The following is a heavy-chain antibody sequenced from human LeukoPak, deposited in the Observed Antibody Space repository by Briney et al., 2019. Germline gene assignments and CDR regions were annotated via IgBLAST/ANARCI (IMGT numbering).Heavy chain of an antibody. CDR3: ARQPRSGYCSSTSCFLWYFDL. CDR2: IYPGDSDT. Sequence: GESLKISCKGSGYSFTSYWIGWVRQMPGKGLEWMGIIYPGDSDTRYSPSFQGQVTISADKSISTAYLQWSSLKASDTAMYYCARQPRSGYCSSTSCFLWYFDLWGCGTLVTVSS. CDR1: GYSFTSYW. V-gene: IGHV5-51*01. J-gene: IGHJ2*01. D-gene: IGHD2-2*01.